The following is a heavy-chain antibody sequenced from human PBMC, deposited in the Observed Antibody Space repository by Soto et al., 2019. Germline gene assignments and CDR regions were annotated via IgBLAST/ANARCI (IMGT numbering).Heavy chain of an antibody. J-gene: IGHJ4*02. CDR3: ASSYGYTYGSY. V-gene: IGHV3-74*01. D-gene: IGHD5-18*01. CDR2: INSDGSST. CDR1: GFTFSSYW. Sequence: GGSLRLSCAASGFTFSSYWMHWVRQAPGKGLVWVSRINSDGSSTSYADSVKGRFTISRDNAKNTLYLQMNSLRAEDTAVYYCASSYGYTYGSYWGQGTLVTVSS.